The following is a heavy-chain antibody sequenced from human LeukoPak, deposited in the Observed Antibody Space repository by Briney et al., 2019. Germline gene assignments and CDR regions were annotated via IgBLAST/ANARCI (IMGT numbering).Heavy chain of an antibody. CDR1: GYTLTDYY. Sequence: ASVKVSCKASGYTLTDYYVHWVRLAPGQGLEWMGWFNPNSGGTNYAQKFQGRVTTTRDTSISTAYMELSRLTSDDTGVYYCARGYAYFDYWGQGTLVTVSS. CDR3: ARGYAYFDY. J-gene: IGHJ4*02. CDR2: FNPNSGGT. D-gene: IGHD2-2*01. V-gene: IGHV1-2*02.